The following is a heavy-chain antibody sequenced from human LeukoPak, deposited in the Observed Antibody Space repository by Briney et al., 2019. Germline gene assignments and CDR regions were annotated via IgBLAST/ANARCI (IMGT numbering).Heavy chain of an antibody. J-gene: IGHJ6*02. Sequence: GGSLRLSCAASGFTFSSYRMSWVRQAPGKGLEWVANIKQDGSEKYYVDSVKGRFTISRDNAKNSLYLQMNSLKAEDTAVYYCARVLVGATLYYYGMDVWGQGTTVTVSS. V-gene: IGHV3-7*01. CDR3: ARVLVGATLYYYGMDV. CDR1: GFTFSSYR. D-gene: IGHD1-26*01. CDR2: IKQDGSEK.